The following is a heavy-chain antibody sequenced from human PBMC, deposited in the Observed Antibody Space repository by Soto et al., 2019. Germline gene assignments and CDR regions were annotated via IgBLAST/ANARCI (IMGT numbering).Heavy chain of an antibody. D-gene: IGHD6-19*01. CDR2: INSDGSST. CDR3: ARGGAVSSGWSDGH. V-gene: IGHV3-74*01. J-gene: IGHJ4*02. CDR1: GFTFSTYN. Sequence: EVQLVESGGGLVQPGGSLRLSCGASGFTFSTYNMHWVRQGPGKGLVWVSRINSDGSSTRYADSVKGRFTISRDNVXNTLYLQMNSVRVEDTAIYYCARGGAVSSGWSDGHWGLGALVTVSS.